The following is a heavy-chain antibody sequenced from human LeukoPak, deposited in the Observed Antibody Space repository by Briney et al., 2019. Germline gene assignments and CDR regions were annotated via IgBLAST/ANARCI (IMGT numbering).Heavy chain of an antibody. Sequence: SSPTLVNPTQTLTLTCTFSGFSLSTRGVGVGWIRQPPGKALEWLALIYWNDDKRYSPSLKSRLTITKDTSKNQVVLTMTNMDPVDTATYYCAHSWITIFGVVNIDYWGQGTLVTVSS. V-gene: IGHV2-5*01. CDR3: AHSWITIFGVVNIDY. D-gene: IGHD3-3*01. CDR2: IYWNDDK. CDR1: GFSLSTRGVG. J-gene: IGHJ4*02.